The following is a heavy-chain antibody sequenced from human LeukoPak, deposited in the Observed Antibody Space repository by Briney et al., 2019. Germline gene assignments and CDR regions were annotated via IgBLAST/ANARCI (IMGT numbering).Heavy chain of an antibody. J-gene: IGHJ6*02. CDR3: AKDPQGYSSSWYNYYYGMDV. Sequence: PGGSLRLSCSGSGFTFRGYGMHWVRRAPGKGLEWVAFIRFDGSRIYYTDSVRGRFTISRDNSKNTLYLQMNSLRAEDTAVYYCAKDPQGYSSSWYNYYYGMDVWGQGTTVTVSS. CDR2: IRFDGSRI. D-gene: IGHD6-13*01. V-gene: IGHV3-30*02. CDR1: GFTFRGYG.